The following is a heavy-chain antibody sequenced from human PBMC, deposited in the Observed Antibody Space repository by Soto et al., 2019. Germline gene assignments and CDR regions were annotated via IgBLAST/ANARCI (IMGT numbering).Heavy chain of an antibody. V-gene: IGHV1-3*01. J-gene: IGHJ6*02. CDR2: INAGNGNT. D-gene: IGHD6-19*01. Sequence: QVQLVQSGAEVKKPGASVKVSCKASGYTFTSYAMHWVRQAPGQRLEWMGWINAGNGNTKYSQKFQGRVTITRDTSASTAYMELSSLRSEDTAVYYCAREKKQWLPRVGYYYSGMDVWGQGTTVTVSS. CDR3: AREKKQWLPRVGYYYSGMDV. CDR1: GYTFTSYA.